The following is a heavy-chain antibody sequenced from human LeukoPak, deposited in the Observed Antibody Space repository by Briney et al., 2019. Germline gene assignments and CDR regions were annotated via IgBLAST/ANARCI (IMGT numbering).Heavy chain of an antibody. D-gene: IGHD6-13*01. J-gene: IGHJ6*03. CDR3: AAEGTIIAAPLGDYYYMDV. Sequence: ASVKVSCKASGFTFTSSAVQWVRQARGQRLEWIGWIVVGSGNTDYAQKFQERVTITRDMSTSTAYMELSSLRSEDTAVYYCAAEGTIIAAPLGDYYYMDVWGKGTTVTVSS. CDR2: IVVGSGNT. V-gene: IGHV1-58*01. CDR1: GFTFTSSA.